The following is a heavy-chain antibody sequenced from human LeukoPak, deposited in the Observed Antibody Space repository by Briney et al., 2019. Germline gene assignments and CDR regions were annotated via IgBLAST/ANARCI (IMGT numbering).Heavy chain of an antibody. CDR2: IRYDGSNK. D-gene: IGHD6-13*01. V-gene: IGHV3-30*02. CDR3: AKIVGTYSSSWDFDY. Sequence: GGSLRLSCAASGFVFSNYGMHWVRQAPGKGLQWVAFIRYDGSNKYNAESVKGRVTISRDNSKNTLYLQMNSLRVEDTAVYYCAKIVGTYSSSWDFDYWGQGTLVTVSS. J-gene: IGHJ4*02. CDR1: GFVFSNYG.